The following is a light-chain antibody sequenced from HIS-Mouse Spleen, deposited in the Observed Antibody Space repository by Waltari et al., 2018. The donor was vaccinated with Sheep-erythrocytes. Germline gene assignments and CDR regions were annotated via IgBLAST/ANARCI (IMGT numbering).Light chain of an antibody. Sequence: QSALTQPASVSGSPGQSITISCTGTSSDVGSYNLVSWYQQHPGKAPKLMIYEGGKRPSGVSNRFSGSKSGNTASLTISGLQAEDEADYYCCSYAGSSTFDWVFGGGTKLTVL. CDR1: SSDVGSYNL. V-gene: IGLV2-23*03. CDR2: EGG. CDR3: CSYAGSSTFDWV. J-gene: IGLJ3*02.